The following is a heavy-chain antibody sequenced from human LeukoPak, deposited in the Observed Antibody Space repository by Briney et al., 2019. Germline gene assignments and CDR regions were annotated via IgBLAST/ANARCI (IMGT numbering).Heavy chain of an antibody. CDR3: ATEQIVVVIRDAFDI. CDR2: MNPNSGNT. Sequence: GASVKVSCKASGYTFTSYDINWVRQATGQGLEWMGWMNPNSGNTGYAQKFQGRVTMTEDTSTDTAYMELSSLRSEDTAVYYCATEQIVVVIRDAFDIWGQGTMVTVSS. D-gene: IGHD3-22*01. CDR1: GYTFTSYD. J-gene: IGHJ3*02. V-gene: IGHV1-8*01.